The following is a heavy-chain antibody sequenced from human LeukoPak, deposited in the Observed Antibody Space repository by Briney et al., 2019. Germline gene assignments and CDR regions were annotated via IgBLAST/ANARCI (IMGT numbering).Heavy chain of an antibody. CDR1: GGSISSGDYY. CDR2: IYYSGST. Sequence: PSQTLSLTCTVSGGSISSGDYYWSWIRQPPGKGLEWIGYIYYSGSTYYNPSLKSRVTISVDTSKNQFSLKLSSVTAADTAVYYCARAPYGPGRLWFVPSYYYGMDVWGQGTTVTVSS. CDR3: ARAPYGPGRLWFVPSYYYGMDV. J-gene: IGHJ6*02. D-gene: IGHD3-10*01. V-gene: IGHV4-30-4*01.